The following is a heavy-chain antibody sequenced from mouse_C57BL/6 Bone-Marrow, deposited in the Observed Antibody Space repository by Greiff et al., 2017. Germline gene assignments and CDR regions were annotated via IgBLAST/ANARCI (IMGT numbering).Heavy chain of an antibody. CDR1: GYTFTDYY. Sequence: VQLQQSGPVLVKPGASVKMSCKASGYTFTDYYMNWVKQSHGKSLEWIGVINPYNGGTSYNQKFKGKATLTVDKSSSTAYMGLNSLTSEDSAVYYCAREGSSWFAYWGQGTLVTVSA. CDR3: AREGSSWFAY. CDR2: INPYNGGT. V-gene: IGHV1-19*01. J-gene: IGHJ3*01.